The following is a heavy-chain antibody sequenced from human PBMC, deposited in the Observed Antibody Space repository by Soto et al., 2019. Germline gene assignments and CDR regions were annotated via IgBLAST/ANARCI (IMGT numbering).Heavy chain of an antibody. J-gene: IGHJ6*03. D-gene: IGHD3-9*01. Sequence: GGSLRLSCAASGFTFSSYGMHWVRQAPGKGLEWVAVIWYDGSNKYYADSVKGRFTISRDNSKNTLYLQMNSLRAEETAVYYCARIGLDYDILTGYYGYYYYYMDVWGKGTTVTVSS. CDR1: GFTFSSYG. CDR2: IWYDGSNK. V-gene: IGHV3-33*01. CDR3: ARIGLDYDILTGYYGYYYYYMDV.